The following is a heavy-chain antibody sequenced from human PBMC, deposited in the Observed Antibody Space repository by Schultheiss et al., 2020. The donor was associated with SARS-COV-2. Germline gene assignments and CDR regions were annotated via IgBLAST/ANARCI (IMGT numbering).Heavy chain of an antibody. J-gene: IGHJ6*02. V-gene: IGHV4-59*08. CDR1: GGSISSSY. CDR2: IYYSGST. Sequence: SETLSLTCTVSGGSISSSYWSWIRQPPGKGLEWIGYIYYSGSTNYNPSLKSRVTISVDTSKNQFSLKLSSVTAADTAVYYCARWGYCSSTSCETPHYYYGMDVWGQGTTVTVSS. D-gene: IGHD2-2*01. CDR3: ARWGYCSSTSCETPHYYYGMDV.